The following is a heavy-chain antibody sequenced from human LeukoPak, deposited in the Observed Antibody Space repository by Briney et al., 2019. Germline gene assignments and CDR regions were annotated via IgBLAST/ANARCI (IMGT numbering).Heavy chain of an antibody. CDR3: ATLGYCSGGSCYSWFDP. CDR2: IYYSGST. D-gene: IGHD2-15*01. Sequence: PSGTLSLTCTVSGGSISSYYWSWIRQPPGKGLEWIGYIYYSGSTNYNPSLKSRVTISVDTSKNQFSLKLSSVTAADTAVYYCATLGYCSGGSCYSWFDPWGQGTLVTVSS. CDR1: GGSISSYY. J-gene: IGHJ5*02. V-gene: IGHV4-59*08.